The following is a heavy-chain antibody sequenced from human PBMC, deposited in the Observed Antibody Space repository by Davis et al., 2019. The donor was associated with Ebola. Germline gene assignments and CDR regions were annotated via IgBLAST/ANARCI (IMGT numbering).Heavy chain of an antibody. CDR1: GFTFSSHA. J-gene: IGHJ6*02. CDR2: ISGSGGST. V-gene: IGHV3-23*01. CDR3: ARGDCTGGVCPGVDV. Sequence: GESLKISCAASGFTFSSHAMSWVRQAPGQGLEWVSTISGSGGSTYYADSVKGRFTISRDNSKNTLYLQMNSLRAEDTAVYYCARGDCTGGVCPGVDVWGQGTTVTVSS. D-gene: IGHD2-8*02.